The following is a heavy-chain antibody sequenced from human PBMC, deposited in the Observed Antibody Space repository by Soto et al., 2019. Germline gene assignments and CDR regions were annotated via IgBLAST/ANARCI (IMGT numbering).Heavy chain of an antibody. CDR2: ISGSGGST. J-gene: IGHJ6*03. Sequence: GGSLRLSCAASGFTFSSYAMSWVRQAPGKGLEWVSAISGSGGSTYYADSVKARFTISRDNSKNTLYLQMNSLRAEDTAVYYCAKTSSSSLVWTRDNYYYMDVWGKGTTVTVSS. D-gene: IGHD6-6*01. V-gene: IGHV3-23*01. CDR3: AKTSSSSLVWTRDNYYYMDV. CDR1: GFTFSSYA.